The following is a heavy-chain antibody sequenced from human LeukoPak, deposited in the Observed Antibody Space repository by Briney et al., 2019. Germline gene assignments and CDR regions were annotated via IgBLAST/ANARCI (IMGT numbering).Heavy chain of an antibody. CDR3: ARGTTLAVIQLWLRAEPQKYFDY. D-gene: IGHD5-18*01. CDR1: GGSISSSAYY. Sequence: SETLSLTCSVSGGSISSSAYYWGWIRQPPGQGLEWIGSIYYSGNTYYNPSLKSRVTISVDTSKNQFSLKLSSVTAADTAVYYCARGTTLAVIQLWLRAEPQKYFDYWGQGTLVTVSS. J-gene: IGHJ4*02. V-gene: IGHV4-39*07. CDR2: IYYSGNT.